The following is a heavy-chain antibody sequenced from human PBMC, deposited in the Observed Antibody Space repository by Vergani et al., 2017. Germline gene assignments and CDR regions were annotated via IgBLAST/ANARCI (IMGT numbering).Heavy chain of an antibody. CDR1: GGSFSGYY. D-gene: IGHD3-22*01. CDR2: INLSGST. Sequence: QVQLQQWGAGLLKPSETLSLTCAVYGGSFSGYYWSWIRQPPGKGLEWIGEINLSGSTNYNPSLKSRVTISVDTSKNQFSLKLSSVTAADTAVYYCARAGDNYYDSSGYRDAFDIWGQGTMVTVSS. CDR3: ARAGDNYYDSSGYRDAFDI. J-gene: IGHJ3*02. V-gene: IGHV4-34*01.